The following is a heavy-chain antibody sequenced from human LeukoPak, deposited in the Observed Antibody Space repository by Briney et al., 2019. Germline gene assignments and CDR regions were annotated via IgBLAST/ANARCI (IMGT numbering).Heavy chain of an antibody. V-gene: IGHV1-69*13. Sequence: VKVSCKASGGTFSSYAISWVRQAPGQGLEWMGRIIPTFGTANYAQKFQGRVTITTDESTSTAYMELSSLRSEDTAVYYCARDATAVWYYDSSGYRWFDPWGQGTLVTVSS. CDR1: GGTFSSYA. J-gene: IGHJ5*02. D-gene: IGHD3-22*01. CDR3: ARDATAVWYYDSSGYRWFDP. CDR2: IIPTFGTA.